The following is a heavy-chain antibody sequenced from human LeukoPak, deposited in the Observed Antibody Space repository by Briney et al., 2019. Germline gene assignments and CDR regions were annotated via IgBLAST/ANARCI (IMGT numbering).Heavy chain of an antibody. CDR2: IDQDGSDK. D-gene: IGHD1-26*01. CDR3: VRGGAAYPFDY. Sequence: PGGSLRLSCAASGFTFSSYWMSWVRQAPGKGLEWVASIDQDGSDKFSVDSVKGRFTISRDNARNSMYLQMNSLRAEDTAVYYCVRGGAAYPFDYWGQGTLVTVSS. CDR1: GFTFSSYW. V-gene: IGHV3-7*01. J-gene: IGHJ4*02.